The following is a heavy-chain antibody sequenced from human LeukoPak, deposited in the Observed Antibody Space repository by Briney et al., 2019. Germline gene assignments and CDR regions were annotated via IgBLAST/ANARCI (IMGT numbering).Heavy chain of an antibody. CDR2: ISGSGGTT. D-gene: IGHD4-11*01. V-gene: IGHV3-23*01. Sequence: GGSLRLSCAASGFSFSSYAISWVRQAPGQRLEWVSVISGSGGTTFYADPVKGRFTISRDNSKNTLYLEMNSLRVGDTAIYYCAKGRTVLNDALDVWGQGTMVTVSS. CDR1: GFSFSSYA. J-gene: IGHJ3*01. CDR3: AKGRTVLNDALDV.